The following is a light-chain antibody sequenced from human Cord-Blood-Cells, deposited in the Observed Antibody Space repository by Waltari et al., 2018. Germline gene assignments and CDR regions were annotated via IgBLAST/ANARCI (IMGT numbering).Light chain of an antibody. CDR1: QSMSSY. V-gene: IGKV1-39*01. CDR2: AAS. Sequence: DIQMTQSPSSLSASVGARVTITCRVSQSMSSYLNWYQQKPGKAPKLPIYAASSLQRGVTSRFSGSGSGTEFTLTISSLQPEDVPTYNWQQSYSTPPTFGGGTKVEIK. J-gene: IGKJ4*01. CDR3: QQSYSTPPT.